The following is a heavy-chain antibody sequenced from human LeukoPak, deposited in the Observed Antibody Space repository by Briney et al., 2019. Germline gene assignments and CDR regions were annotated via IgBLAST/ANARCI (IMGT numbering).Heavy chain of an antibody. CDR1: GGSISSGGYS. CDR3: ARGGNWFDP. Sequence: SQTLSLTCAVSGGSISSGGYSWSWIRQPPGKGLEWIGYIYHSGSTYYNPSLKSRVTISVDRSKNQFPLKLSSVTAADTAVYYCARGGNWFDPWGQGTLVTVSS. V-gene: IGHV4-30-2*01. J-gene: IGHJ5*02. CDR2: IYHSGST.